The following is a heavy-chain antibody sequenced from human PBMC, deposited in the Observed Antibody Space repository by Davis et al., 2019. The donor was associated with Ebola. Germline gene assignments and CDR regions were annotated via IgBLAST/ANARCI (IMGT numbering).Heavy chain of an antibody. D-gene: IGHD3-9*01. CDR2: ISGSGKTL. Sequence: GESLKISCAASGFSFSDYYMTWVRLAPGTGLECLSHISGSGKTLYYADSVKGRFTISRDNARDSLYLQMDSLRVEDTAIYYCARDAFSLSRYDTEDHWGQGTLVTVSS. V-gene: IGHV3-11*04. CDR1: GFSFSDYY. J-gene: IGHJ4*02. CDR3: ARDAFSLSRYDTEDH.